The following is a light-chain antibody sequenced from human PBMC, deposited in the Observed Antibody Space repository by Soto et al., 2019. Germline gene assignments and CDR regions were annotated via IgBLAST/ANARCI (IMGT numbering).Light chain of an antibody. CDR2: DAS. CDR3: HQRQSWPRT. J-gene: IGKJ1*01. V-gene: IGKV3-11*01. Sequence: EIVLTQSPATLSLSPGERATLSCRASESVNNFLAWYQQKPGQAPRLLIYDASNRATGIPDRFSGSGSGTDFTLTISDVQPEDFAVYYCHQRQSWPRTFGQGTKVDIK. CDR1: ESVNNF.